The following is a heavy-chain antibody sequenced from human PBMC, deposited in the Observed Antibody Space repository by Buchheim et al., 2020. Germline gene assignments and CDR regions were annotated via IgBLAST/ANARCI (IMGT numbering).Heavy chain of an antibody. CDR1: GFTVSSNY. CDR3: ARDSITIFGVVHYYGMDV. D-gene: IGHD3-3*01. Sequence: EVQLLESGGGLVRPGGSLRLSCAASGFTVSSNYMSWVRQAPGKGLEWVSVIYSGGSTYYADSVKGRFTISRDNSKNTLYLQMNSLRAEDTAVYYCARDSITIFGVVHYYGMDVWGQGTT. CDR2: IYSGGST. J-gene: IGHJ6*02. V-gene: IGHV3-66*02.